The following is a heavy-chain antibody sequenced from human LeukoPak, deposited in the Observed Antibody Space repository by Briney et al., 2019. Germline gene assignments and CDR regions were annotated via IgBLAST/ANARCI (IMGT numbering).Heavy chain of an antibody. D-gene: IGHD2-2*01. V-gene: IGHV3-23*01. CDR1: GFTVSSNY. J-gene: IGHJ3*02. CDR3: AKKSVPSAFRDAFDI. Sequence: PGGSQRLSCAASGFTVSSNYMSWVRQAPGKGLEWVSAISGSGGSTYYADSVKGRFTISRDNSKNTLYLQMNSLRAEDTAVYYCAKKSVPSAFRDAFDIWGQGTMVTVSS. CDR2: ISGSGGST.